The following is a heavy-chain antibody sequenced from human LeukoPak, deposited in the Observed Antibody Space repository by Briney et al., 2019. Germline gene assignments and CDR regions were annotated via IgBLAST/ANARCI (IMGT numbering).Heavy chain of an antibody. CDR3: TRVFSGYDYDWFDP. J-gene: IGHJ5*02. CDR1: GFTVSSNY. CDR2: IYSGGRT. V-gene: IGHV3-53*01. D-gene: IGHD5-12*01. Sequence: GGSLRLSCAASGFTVSSNYMSWVRQAPGKGLEWVSVIYSGGRTYYADSVKGRFTISRDNSKSTLYLQMNSLRAEDTAVYYCTRVFSGYDYDWFDPWGQGTLVTVSS.